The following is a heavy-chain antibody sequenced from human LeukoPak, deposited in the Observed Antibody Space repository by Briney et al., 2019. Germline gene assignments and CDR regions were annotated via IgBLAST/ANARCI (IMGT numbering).Heavy chain of an antibody. Sequence: ASVKVSCKASYYTSTSYGISWVRQAPGQGLEWMGWISAYNGNTNYAQKLQGRVTMTTDTSTSTAYMELRSLRSDDTAVYYCARVGSSWSQGDYYFDYWGQGTLVTVSS. CDR1: YYTSTSYG. J-gene: IGHJ4*02. CDR2: ISAYNGNT. V-gene: IGHV1-18*01. CDR3: ARVGSSWSQGDYYFDY. D-gene: IGHD6-13*01.